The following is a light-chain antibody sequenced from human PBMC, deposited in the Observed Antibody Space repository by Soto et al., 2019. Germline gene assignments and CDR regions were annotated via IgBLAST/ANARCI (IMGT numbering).Light chain of an antibody. CDR1: HDIGSY. Sequence: DIKLTQSPAFLSASVGDRVSITCRASHDIGSYLAWYQQKSGKAPKLLIHTASTLQTGVPFRFSGSGSGTEFTLTISSLQPGDFATYYCQHLHSYPLSFGGGTKVDIK. J-gene: IGKJ4*01. CDR2: TAS. CDR3: QHLHSYPLS. V-gene: IGKV1-9*01.